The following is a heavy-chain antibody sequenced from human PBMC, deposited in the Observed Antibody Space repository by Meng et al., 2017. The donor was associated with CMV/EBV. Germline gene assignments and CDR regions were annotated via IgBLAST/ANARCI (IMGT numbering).Heavy chain of an antibody. D-gene: IGHD6-13*01. V-gene: IGHV4-39*07. Sequence: QLQGSGPGLVKPSETLSLTCTVSGGSISRSSYYWGCIRQPPGKGLEWIGSIYYSGSTYYNPSLKSRVTISVDTSKNQFSLKLSSVTAADTAVYYCARGGIAAAGLHWGQGTLVTVSS. CDR3: ARGGIAAAGLH. J-gene: IGHJ4*02. CDR1: GGSISRSSYY. CDR2: IYYSGST.